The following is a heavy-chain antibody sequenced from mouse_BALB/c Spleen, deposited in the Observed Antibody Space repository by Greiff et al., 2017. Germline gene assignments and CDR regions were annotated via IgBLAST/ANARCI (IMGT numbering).Heavy chain of an antibody. CDR1: GYSITSDYA. CDR3: AREWDY. CDR2: ISYSGST. Sequence: VQLKQSGPGLVKPSQSLSLTCTVTGYSITSDYAWNWIRQFPGNKLEWMGYISYSGSTSYNPSLKSRISITRDTSKNQFFLQLNSVTTEDTATYYCAREWDYWGQGTTLTVSS. J-gene: IGHJ2*01. V-gene: IGHV3-2*02. D-gene: IGHD1-3*01.